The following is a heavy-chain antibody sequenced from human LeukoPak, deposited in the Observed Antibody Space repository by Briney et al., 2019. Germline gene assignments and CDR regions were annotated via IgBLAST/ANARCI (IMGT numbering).Heavy chain of an antibody. D-gene: IGHD2-2*01. Sequence: GGSLRLSCAASGFPFQDSGLSSVRQAPGKGLEWISGINWNGDTTVYADSVKGRFTISRDNAKNSLYLQMNSLRADDTAFYYCARQTRGYVYYFDYWGQGTLVTVSS. CDR3: ARQTRGYVYYFDY. V-gene: IGHV3-20*04. CDR1: GFPFQDSG. J-gene: IGHJ4*02. CDR2: INWNGDTT.